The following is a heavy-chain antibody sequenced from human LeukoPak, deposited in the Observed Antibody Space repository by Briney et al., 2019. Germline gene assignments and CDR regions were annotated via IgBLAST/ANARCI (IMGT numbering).Heavy chain of an antibody. Sequence: GGSLGLSCAASRFTFSEHSMHWIRQAPGKGLEWVSSVCPNSDYIFYADSLKGRFTISRDNSNNSLFLQMNSLRADDTAVYYCARGAFKPDVWGQGTTVAVSS. CDR1: RFTFSEHS. CDR3: ARGAFKPDV. CDR2: VCPNSDYI. J-gene: IGHJ6*02. V-gene: IGHV3-21*01.